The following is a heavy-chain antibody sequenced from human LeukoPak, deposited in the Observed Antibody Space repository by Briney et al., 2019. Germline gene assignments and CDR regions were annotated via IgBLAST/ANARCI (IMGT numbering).Heavy chain of an antibody. D-gene: IGHD6-13*01. CDR1: GGSVSSGSYY. CDR3: ARAAAAGSLGY. Sequence: SETLSLTCTVSGGSVSSGSYYWSWIRQPPGKGLEWIGHIYYSGSTYYNPSLKSRVTISVDTSKNQFSLKLSSVTAADTAVYYCARAAAAGSLGYWGQGTLVTVSS. V-gene: IGHV4-30-4*08. J-gene: IGHJ4*02. CDR2: IYYSGST.